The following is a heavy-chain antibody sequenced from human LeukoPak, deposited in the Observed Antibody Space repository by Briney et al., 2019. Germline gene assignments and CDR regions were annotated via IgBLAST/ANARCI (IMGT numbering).Heavy chain of an antibody. CDR1: GGSISSSSYY. D-gene: IGHD3-10*01. J-gene: IGHJ4*02. CDR3: ARERGESSFDY. V-gene: IGHV4-39*07. Sequence: SETLSLTCTVSGGSISSSSYYWGWIRQPPGKGLEWIGSIYYSGSTYYNPSLKSRVTISVDTSKNQFSLKLSSVTAADTAVYYCARERGESSFDYWGQGTLATVSS. CDR2: IYYSGST.